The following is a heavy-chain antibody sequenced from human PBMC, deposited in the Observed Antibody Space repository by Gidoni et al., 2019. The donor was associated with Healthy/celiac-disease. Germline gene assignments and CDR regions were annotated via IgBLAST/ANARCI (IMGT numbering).Heavy chain of an antibody. J-gene: IGHJ6*02. CDR2: ISSSSSTI. D-gene: IGHD3-3*01. CDR1: GFTFRSSS. Sequence: EVQLVESGGGLVQPGGSLRLSCAASGFTFRSSSMNWVRQAPGKGLEWVSYISSSSSTIYYADSGKGRFNISRDNAKNSLYLQMNSLRAEDTAVYYCARETTDFWSGYSQYYYYYGMDVWGQGTTVTVSS. CDR3: ARETTDFWSGYSQYYYYYGMDV. V-gene: IGHV3-48*01.